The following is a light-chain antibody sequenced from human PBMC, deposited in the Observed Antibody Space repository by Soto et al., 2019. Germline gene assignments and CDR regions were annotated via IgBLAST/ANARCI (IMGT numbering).Light chain of an antibody. Sequence: QSVLTQPPSVSGAPGQRVTISCTGSSSNIGAGYDVHWYQQLPGTAPKVLIYGNSNRPSGVTDRFSGSKSGTSSSLAITGLQAEDEADYYCQSYDSSLSGSWVFGGGTKLTVL. CDR2: GNS. CDR1: SSNIGAGYD. V-gene: IGLV1-40*01. J-gene: IGLJ3*02. CDR3: QSYDSSLSGSWV.